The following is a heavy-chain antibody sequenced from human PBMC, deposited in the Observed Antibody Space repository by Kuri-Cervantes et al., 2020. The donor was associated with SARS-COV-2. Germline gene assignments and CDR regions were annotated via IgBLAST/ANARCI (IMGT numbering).Heavy chain of an antibody. CDR3: ASQGDYSPDVNPAHYAFDI. J-gene: IGHJ3*02. CDR1: GGSFSGYY. CDR2: INHSGST. D-gene: IGHD4-11*01. Sequence: SETLSLTCAVYGGSFSGYYWSWIRQPPGKGLEWIGEINHSGSTNYNPSLKSRVTISVDTSKNQFSLNLSPVTAADTAVYYCASQGDYSPDVNPAHYAFDIWGQGTMVTVSS. V-gene: IGHV4-34*01.